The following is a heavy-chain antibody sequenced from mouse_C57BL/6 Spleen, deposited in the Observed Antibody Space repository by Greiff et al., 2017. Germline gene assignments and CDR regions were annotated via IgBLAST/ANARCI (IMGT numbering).Heavy chain of an antibody. V-gene: IGHV1-19*01. CDR1: GYTFNDYY. D-gene: IGHD1-1*01. CDR3: ARGWVYYGSPPFAY. J-gene: IGHJ3*01. CDR2: INPYNGGT. Sequence: VHVKQSGPVLVKPGASVKMSCKASGYTFNDYYMNWVKPSPGKSLEWIGVINPYNGGTRYHQKFKGQAQLPVDQSSSTAYMELNSLTTEDSAVYYFARGWVYYGSPPFAYWGQGTLVTVSA.